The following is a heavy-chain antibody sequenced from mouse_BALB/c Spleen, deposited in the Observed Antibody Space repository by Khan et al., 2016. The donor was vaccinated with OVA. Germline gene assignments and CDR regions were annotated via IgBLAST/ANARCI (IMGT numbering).Heavy chain of an antibody. CDR1: GFTFSSYA. D-gene: IGHD6-1*01. CDR3: TESLFLYYFDY. V-gene: IGHV5-6-5*01. CDR2: ISSGGFT. J-gene: IGHJ2*01. Sequence: EVQLVESGGGLVKPGGSLKLSCAASGFTFSSYAMSWVRQTPETRLEWVASISSGGFTYYPDSVKGRFTISRDNARYILYLQMRSMRSDDKAIYYCTESLFLYYFDYWGQGTTLTVSA.